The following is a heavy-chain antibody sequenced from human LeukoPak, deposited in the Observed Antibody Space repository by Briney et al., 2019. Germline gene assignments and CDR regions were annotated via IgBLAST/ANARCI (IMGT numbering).Heavy chain of an antibody. CDR3: ARQKGYSSGWYFDY. D-gene: IGHD6-19*01. CDR2: IYYSGST. Sequence: PSETLSLTCTVSGGSISSSSYYWGWIRQPPGKGLEWIGSIYYSGSTYYNPSLKSRVTISVDTSKNQFSLKLSSVTAADTAVYYCARQKGYSSGWYFDYWGQGNLVTVSS. V-gene: IGHV4-39*01. J-gene: IGHJ4*02. CDR1: GGSISSSSYY.